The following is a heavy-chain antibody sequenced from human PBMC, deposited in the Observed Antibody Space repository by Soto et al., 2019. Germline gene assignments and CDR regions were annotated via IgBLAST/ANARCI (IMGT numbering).Heavy chain of an antibody. D-gene: IGHD5-18*01. CDR2: ISGNGASA. CDR1: GFTFSSYA. V-gene: IGHV3-23*01. CDR3: AKSTWIQLWPAY. Sequence: EVQLFESGGGLVQPGGSLRLSCAASGFTFSSYAMIWVRQARGRGLEWVSSISGNGASAHYADSVKGRFTVSRDNSKNTLYLQMNSLRAEDTALYYCAKSTWIQLWPAYWGQGTLVTVSS. J-gene: IGHJ4*02.